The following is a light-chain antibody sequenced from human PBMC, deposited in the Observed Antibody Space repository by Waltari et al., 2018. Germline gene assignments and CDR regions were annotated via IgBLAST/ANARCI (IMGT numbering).Light chain of an antibody. CDR1: QSVLYSSDNKNY. J-gene: IGKJ4*01. V-gene: IGKV4-1*01. CDR2: WAS. Sequence: DIVLNQSPDSLAVSLGERATIHCKSSQSVLYSSDNKNYLAWYQQKPGQPPKLLIHWASTRESGVPDRFSGSGSGTDFTLTISSLEAEDVAVYYCQQFYSTPLTFGGGTKVEIK. CDR3: QQFYSTPLT.